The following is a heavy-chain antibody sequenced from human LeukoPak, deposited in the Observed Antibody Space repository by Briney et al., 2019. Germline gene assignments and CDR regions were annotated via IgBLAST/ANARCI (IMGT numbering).Heavy chain of an antibody. Sequence: KRSGLTLVNPTQTLTLTCTFSGFSLSTSGVGVGWIRQPPGKDLEWLTLIYWNDDKRYSPSLRSRLTITKDTSKNQVVLTMTNMDPVDTATYYCAHARMTDAFDIWGQGTVVTVSS. CDR1: GFSLSTSGVG. J-gene: IGHJ3*02. CDR2: IYWNDDK. D-gene: IGHD1-14*01. CDR3: AHARMTDAFDI. V-gene: IGHV2-5*01.